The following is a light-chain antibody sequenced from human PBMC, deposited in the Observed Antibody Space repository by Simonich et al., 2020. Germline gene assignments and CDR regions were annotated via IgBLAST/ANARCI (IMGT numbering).Light chain of an antibody. V-gene: IGLV2-14*01. CDR1: SSDVGGYNY. CDR2: DVS. CDR3: SSYTSSSTLV. Sequence: QSALPQPASVSGSPGQSITISCTGTSSDVGGYNYVSWYQQHPGKAPKLMIYDVSKRPSGGSNRFSGSKSGNTASLTISGLQAEDEADYYCSSYTSSSTLVFGGGTKLTVL. J-gene: IGLJ2*01.